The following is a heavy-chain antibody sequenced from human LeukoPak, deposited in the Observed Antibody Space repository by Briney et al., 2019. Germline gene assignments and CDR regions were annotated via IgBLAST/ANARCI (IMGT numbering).Heavy chain of an antibody. V-gene: IGHV3-23*01. Sequence: GGSLRLSCAVSGFTFRSYAMIWVPQSPGQGGEWVSAISGSGGSAYYADSVTGRFTISRDNSKIRLDMQMSSLRAEARAGYYCATGESAFDPWGPGTLVTVSS. CDR1: GFTFRSYA. CDR3: ATGESAFDP. CDR2: ISGSGGSA. J-gene: IGHJ5*02.